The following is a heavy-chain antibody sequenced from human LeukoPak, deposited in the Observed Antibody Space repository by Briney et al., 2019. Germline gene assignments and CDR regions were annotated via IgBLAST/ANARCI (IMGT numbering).Heavy chain of an antibody. CDR1: VYTFTGYY. CDR2: INPNSGGT. V-gene: IGHV1-2*02. D-gene: IGHD3-22*01. CDR3: ARGTYYYDSSGYYVPFDY. J-gene: IGHJ4*02. Sequence: ASVKVSCKASVYTFTGYYMHWVQQAPGQGLEWMGWINPNSGGTNYAQKFQGRVTMTRDTSISTAYMELSRLRSDDTAVYYCARGTYYYDSSGYYVPFDYWGQGTLVTVSS.